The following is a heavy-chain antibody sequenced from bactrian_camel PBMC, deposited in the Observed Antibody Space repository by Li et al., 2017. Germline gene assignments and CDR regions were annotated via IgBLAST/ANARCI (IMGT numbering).Heavy chain of an antibody. Sequence: HVQLVESGGGSVQAGGSLRLSCAASGYVFDDRCVGWFRQAPGKEREGVARIDSRGTTEYVDSVKGRFTVFKGNAGKTLYLQMNSLRPEDTAMYYCAAVAEGRTVEGGVSLRTLFESGYWGQGTQVTVS. CDR2: IDSRGTT. CDR1: GYVFDDRC. CDR3: AAVAEGRTVEGGVSLRTLFESGY. D-gene: IGHD3*01. J-gene: IGHJ4*01. V-gene: IGHV3S53*01.